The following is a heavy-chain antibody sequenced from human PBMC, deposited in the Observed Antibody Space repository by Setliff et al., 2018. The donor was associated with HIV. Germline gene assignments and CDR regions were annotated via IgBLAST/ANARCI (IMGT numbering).Heavy chain of an antibody. D-gene: IGHD3-3*01. J-gene: IGHJ4*02. V-gene: IGHV4-59*01. CDR1: GGSFSGYY. Sequence: SETLSLTCAVYGGSFSGYYWSWIRQSPGRGLEWIGNIYYTGSINYNPSLQSRLTISIDTSKNKFSLGLTSVTAEDTAVYYCARQGGYYSPLDYWGQGALVTVSS. CDR2: IYYTGSI. CDR3: ARQGGYYSPLDY.